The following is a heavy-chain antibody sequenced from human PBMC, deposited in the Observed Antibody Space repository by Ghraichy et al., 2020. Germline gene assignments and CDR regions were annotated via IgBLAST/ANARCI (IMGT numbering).Heavy chain of an antibody. J-gene: IGHJ5*02. V-gene: IGHV1-3*01. Sequence: ASVKVSCKASGYTFTSYAMHWVRQAPGQRLEWMGWINAGNGNTKYSQKFQGRVTITRDTSASTAYMELSSLRSEDTAVYYCARKNGDSSSMDWFDPWGQGTLVTVSS. D-gene: IGHD6-6*01. CDR3: ARKNGDSSSMDWFDP. CDR1: GYTFTSYA. CDR2: INAGNGNT.